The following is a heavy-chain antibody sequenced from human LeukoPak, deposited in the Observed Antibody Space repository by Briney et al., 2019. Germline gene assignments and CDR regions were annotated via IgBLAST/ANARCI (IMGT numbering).Heavy chain of an antibody. CDR2: INSDGSST. CDR1: GFTFSSYW. CDR3: ASIAARLGGDY. D-gene: IGHD6-6*01. Sequence: GGSLRLSCAASGFTFSSYWMHWVRQAPGKGLVWVSRINSDGSSTSYADSVKGRFTTSRDNAKNTLYLQMNSLRAEDTAVYYCASIAARLGGDYWGQGPLVTVSS. V-gene: IGHV3-74*01. J-gene: IGHJ4*02.